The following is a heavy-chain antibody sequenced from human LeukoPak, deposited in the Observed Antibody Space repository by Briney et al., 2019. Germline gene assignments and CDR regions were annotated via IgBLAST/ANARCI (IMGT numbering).Heavy chain of an antibody. V-gene: IGHV1-69*05. Sequence: SVKVSCKASGGTFSSYAISWVRQAPGQGLEWMGGIIPIFGTANYAQKFQGRVTITTDESTSTAYMELSSLRSEDTAVYYCARAESITIFGVVIHNWFDPWGQGTLVTASS. D-gene: IGHD3-3*01. CDR1: GGTFSSYA. J-gene: IGHJ5*02. CDR2: IIPIFGTA. CDR3: ARAESITIFGVVIHNWFDP.